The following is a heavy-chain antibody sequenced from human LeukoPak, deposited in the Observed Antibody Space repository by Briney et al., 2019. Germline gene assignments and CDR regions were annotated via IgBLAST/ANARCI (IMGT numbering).Heavy chain of an antibody. V-gene: IGHV4-59*01. D-gene: IGHD3-22*01. Sequence: SETLSLTCTVSGGSISSYYWSWIRQPPGKGLEWIGYIYYSGSTNYNPSLKSRVTISVDTSKNQFSLKLSSVTAADTAVYYCARDGRYYYDSSGFSLMDVWGKGTTVTVSS. CDR3: ARDGRYYYDSSGFSLMDV. J-gene: IGHJ6*03. CDR2: IYYSGST. CDR1: GGSISSYY.